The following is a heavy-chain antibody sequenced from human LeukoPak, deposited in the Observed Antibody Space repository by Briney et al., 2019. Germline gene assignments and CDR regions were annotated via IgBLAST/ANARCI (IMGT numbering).Heavy chain of an antibody. CDR1: GFTVHDNY. Sequence: PGGSLRLSCAASGFTVHDNYMSWARQAPGKGLEWVSVIYTGGTILYADSVKGRFTTSRDSSQNTLYLHMTSPRAEDTAVYYCARDAPRHQQWLVIWGQGTQVTVSS. CDR3: ARDAPRHQQWLVI. CDR2: IYTGGTI. J-gene: IGHJ4*02. D-gene: IGHD6-19*01. V-gene: IGHV3-66*01.